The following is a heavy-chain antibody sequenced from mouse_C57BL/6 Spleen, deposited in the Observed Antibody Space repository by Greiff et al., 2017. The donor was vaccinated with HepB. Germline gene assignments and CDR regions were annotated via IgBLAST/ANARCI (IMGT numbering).Heavy chain of an antibody. CDR1: GYTFTDYE. Sequence: QVQLKQSGAELVRPGASVTLSCKASGYTFTDYEMHWVKQTPVHGLEWIGAIDPETGGTAYNQKFKGKAILTADKSSSTAYMELRSLTSEDSAVYYCTTDRFYYYAMDYWGQGTSVTVSS. J-gene: IGHJ4*01. V-gene: IGHV1-15*01. CDR2: IDPETGGT. CDR3: TTDRFYYYAMDY.